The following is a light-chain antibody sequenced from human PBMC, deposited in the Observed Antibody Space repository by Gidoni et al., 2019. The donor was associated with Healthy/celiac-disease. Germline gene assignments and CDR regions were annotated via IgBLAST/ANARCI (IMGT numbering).Light chain of an antibody. Sequence: DIQMTQSPSSLSASVGDRVTITCRASQSISSYLNWYQQKPGKAPNLLIYPASSFQSGVPSRFSGSGSGTDFTLTISSLQPEDFATYYCQQSYNTPHTFGQGTKLEIK. CDR1: QSISSY. J-gene: IGKJ2*01. V-gene: IGKV1-39*01. CDR2: PAS. CDR3: QQSYNTPHT.